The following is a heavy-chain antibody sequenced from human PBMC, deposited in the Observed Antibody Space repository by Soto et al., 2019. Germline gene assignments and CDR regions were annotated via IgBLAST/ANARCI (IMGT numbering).Heavy chain of an antibody. CDR3: ARGPHSNFDF. CDR1: GGSFSGYY. CDR2: INHSGST. J-gene: IGHJ4*02. Sequence: SETLSLTCAVYGGSFSGYYWSWIRQPPGKGLEWIGEINHSGSTNYNPSLKSRVTISVDTSKNQFSLKLSSVTAEDTAVYYCARGPHSNFDFWGQGTLVTVSS. V-gene: IGHV4-34*01. D-gene: IGHD4-4*01.